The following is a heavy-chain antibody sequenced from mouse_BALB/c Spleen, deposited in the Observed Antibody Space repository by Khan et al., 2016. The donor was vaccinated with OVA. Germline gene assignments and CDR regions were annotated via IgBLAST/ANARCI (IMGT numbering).Heavy chain of an antibody. CDR1: GFTFSDYY. D-gene: IGHD2-13*01. Sequence: EVQLVESGGDLVKPGGSLKLSCAASGFTFSDYYMYWVRQTPEKRLEWVATISDGGSYTYYPDSVKGRFTIPRDDVKNILYLQMSSLKSEDTAMYYCARGYYGDPFAYWGQGTLVTVSA. CDR3: ARGYYGDPFAY. CDR2: ISDGGSYT. V-gene: IGHV5-4*02. J-gene: IGHJ3*01.